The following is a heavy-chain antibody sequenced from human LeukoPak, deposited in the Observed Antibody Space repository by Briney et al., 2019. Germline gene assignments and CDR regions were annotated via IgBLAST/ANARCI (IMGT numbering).Heavy chain of an antibody. Sequence: GVSLRLSCAASGFTFSSYGMHWVRQAPAKGLDGVEFIRYDGSNKYYQASAKGRFTISRDNSKNTLYLQMNSLRAEDTAVYYCAKIYRGGSSPTYWGQGTLVTVSS. CDR1: GFTFSSYG. D-gene: IGHD6-6*01. V-gene: IGHV3-30*02. CDR3: AKIYRGGSSPTY. CDR2: IRYDGSNK. J-gene: IGHJ4*02.